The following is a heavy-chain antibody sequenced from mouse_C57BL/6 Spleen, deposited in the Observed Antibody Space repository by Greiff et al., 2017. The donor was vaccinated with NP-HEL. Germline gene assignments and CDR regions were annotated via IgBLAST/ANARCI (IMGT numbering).Heavy chain of an antibody. CDR3: ARGLLEASMDY. J-gene: IGHJ4*01. D-gene: IGHD1-1*01. CDR1: GFTFSDYG. CDR2: ISSGSSTI. V-gene: IGHV5-17*01. Sequence: EVKLVESGGGLVKPGGSPKLSCAASGFTFSDYGMHWVRQAPEKGLEWVAYISSGSSTIYYADTVKGRFTISRDNAKNTLFLQMTSLRSEDTAMYYCARGLLEASMDYWGQGTSVTVSS.